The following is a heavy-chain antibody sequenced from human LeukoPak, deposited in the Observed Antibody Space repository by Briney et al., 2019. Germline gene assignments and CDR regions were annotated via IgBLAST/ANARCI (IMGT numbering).Heavy chain of an antibody. D-gene: IGHD2-2*01. CDR1: GYTFTSYG. V-gene: IGHV1-18*01. CDR3: ARVGCSSPSCYGDHDY. J-gene: IGHJ4*02. CDR2: ISAYNGNT. Sequence: ASVKVSCKASGYTFTSYGISWVRQAPGQGLEWMGWISAYNGNTNYAQKLQGRGTMTTDTSTSTAYMELRSLRPDDTAVYYCARVGCSSPSCYGDHDYWGQGTLVTVSS.